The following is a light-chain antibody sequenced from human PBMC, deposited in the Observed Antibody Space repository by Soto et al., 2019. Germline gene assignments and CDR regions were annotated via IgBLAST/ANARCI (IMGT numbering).Light chain of an antibody. CDR3: QQRSNWPWT. V-gene: IGKV3-11*01. Sequence: EILLTQSPATLSLSLGERATLSCRASQSVSSYLAWYQQKPVQAPRLLIYDASSRATGIPARFSGSGSGTDFTLTISSLEPEDFAVYYCQQRSNWPWTFGQGTKVDIK. CDR1: QSVSSY. J-gene: IGKJ1*01. CDR2: DAS.